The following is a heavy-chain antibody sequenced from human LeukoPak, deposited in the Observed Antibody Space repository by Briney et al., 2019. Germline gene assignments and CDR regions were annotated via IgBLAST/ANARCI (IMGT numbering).Heavy chain of an antibody. CDR2: ISSSSSTI. D-gene: IGHD3-3*01. V-gene: IGHV3-48*01. CDR1: GFTFSSYS. CDR3: ARGVFGDETLFDY. Sequence: PGGSLRLSCTASGFTFSSYSMNWVRQAPGKGLEWVSYISSSSSTIYYADSVKGRFTISRDNAKNPLYLQMNSLRAEDTAVYYCARGVFGDETLFDYWGQGTLVTVSS. J-gene: IGHJ4*02.